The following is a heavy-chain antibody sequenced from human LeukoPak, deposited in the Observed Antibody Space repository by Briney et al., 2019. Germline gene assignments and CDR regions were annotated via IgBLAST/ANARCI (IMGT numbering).Heavy chain of an antibody. J-gene: IGHJ4*02. Sequence: ASVKVSCKASGYTSTSYYMHWVRQAPGQGLEWMGIINPSGGSTSYAQKFQGRVTVTRDTSASTVYMELSSLRSEDTAVYYCARSHEGNWGAHFDYWGQGTLVTVSS. CDR1: GYTSTSYY. CDR3: ARSHEGNWGAHFDY. CDR2: INPSGGST. V-gene: IGHV1-46*01. D-gene: IGHD7-27*01.